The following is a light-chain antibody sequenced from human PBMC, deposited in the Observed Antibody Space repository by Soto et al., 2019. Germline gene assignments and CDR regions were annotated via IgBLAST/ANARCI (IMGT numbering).Light chain of an antibody. J-gene: IGKJ1*01. V-gene: IGKV3-20*01. CDR1: QSINNNY. Sequence: EIVLTQSPGTLSLSPGERATLSCRASQSINNNYLAWYQQKRGQAPRPLIYGAPSSATGIPDRFSGSWSGTDFTLTISRLEPEDFAVYYCQQYGGSPRTFGQGTKVEIK. CDR2: GAP. CDR3: QQYGGSPRT.